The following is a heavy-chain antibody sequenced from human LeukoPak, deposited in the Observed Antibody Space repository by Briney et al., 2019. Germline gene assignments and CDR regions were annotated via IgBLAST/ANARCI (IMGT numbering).Heavy chain of an antibody. CDR3: ARESGGYFDY. V-gene: IGHV1-18*04. CDR2: ISANNGHT. CDR1: GYTFTSYY. J-gene: IGHJ4*02. Sequence: ASVKVSCKASGYTFTSYYMHWVRQAPGQGLEWMGWISANNGHTNYAQKLQGRVTMTTDTSTTTAYMELRSLRSDDTAVYYCARESGGYFDYWGQGTLVTVSS. D-gene: IGHD2-8*02.